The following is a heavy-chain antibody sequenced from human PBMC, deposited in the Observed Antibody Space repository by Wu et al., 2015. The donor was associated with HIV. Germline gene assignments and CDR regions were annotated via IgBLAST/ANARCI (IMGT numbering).Heavy chain of an antibody. CDR2: IKPNSGGT. CDR1: GYIFSDYS. D-gene: IGHD3-16*01. J-gene: IGHJ5*02. CDR3: TRGPSTTAKEVGGYWLDP. Sequence: QVQLVQSGAEVKKPGASIRVSCKASGYIFSDYSIHWVRQAPGQGLEWMGWIKPNSGGTNYAQKFQGRITVTRDTSTNTAYMVLSRLRPDDTAVFYCTRGPSTTAKEVGGYWLDPWGQGTLVTVSA. V-gene: IGHV1-2*02.